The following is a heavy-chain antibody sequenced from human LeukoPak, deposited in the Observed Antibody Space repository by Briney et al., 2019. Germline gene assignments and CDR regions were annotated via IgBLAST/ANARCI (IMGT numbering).Heavy chain of an antibody. V-gene: IGHV4-34*01. J-gene: IGHJ4*02. D-gene: IGHD2-2*01. CDR1: GGSFSGYY. CDR2: INHSGST. Sequence: ETLSLTCGVSGGSFSGYYWNWIRQPPGEGLEWIGEINHSGSTNYSPPLKSGVTISADTPKNHFSLKLNSVPAADPALYYCARGGENRSNSCPLGLWGKGSRVTVSS. CDR3: ARGGENRSNSCPLGL.